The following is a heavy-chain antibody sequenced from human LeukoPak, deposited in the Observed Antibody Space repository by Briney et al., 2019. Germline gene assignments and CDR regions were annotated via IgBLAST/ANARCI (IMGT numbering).Heavy chain of an antibody. CDR1: GYTFTSYY. D-gene: IGHD3-22*01. J-gene: IGHJ3*02. CDR2: INPSGGST. Sequence: GASVKVSCKASGYTFTSYYMHWVRQAPGQGLEWMGIINPSGGSTSYAQKFQGRVTMTRDTSTSTVYMELSSLRSEDTAVYYCARTAVKTYYYDSSGRTNDAFDIWGQGTIVTVSS. CDR3: ARTAVKTYYYDSSGRTNDAFDI. V-gene: IGHV1-46*01.